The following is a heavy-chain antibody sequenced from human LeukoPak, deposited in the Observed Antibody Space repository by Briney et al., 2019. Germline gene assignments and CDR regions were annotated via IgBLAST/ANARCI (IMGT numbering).Heavy chain of an antibody. CDR1: GFTFDDYA. CDR2: ISWNSGSI. V-gene: IGHV3-9*01. Sequence: GRSLRLSCAASGFTFDDYAMHWVRQAPGKGLEWVSGISWNSGSIGYADSVKGRFTISRDNAKNSLYLQMNSLRAEDTALYYCAKGFTDIVVVPAATVLYYYYYGMDVWGQGTTVTVSS. CDR3: AKGFTDIVVVPAATVLYYYYYGMDV. J-gene: IGHJ6*02. D-gene: IGHD2-2*01.